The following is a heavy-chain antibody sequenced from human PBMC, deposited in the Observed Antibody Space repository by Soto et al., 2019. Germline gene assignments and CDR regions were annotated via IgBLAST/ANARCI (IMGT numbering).Heavy chain of an antibody. CDR3: FGGNGGPQ. J-gene: IGHJ4*02. V-gene: IGHV3-7*03. Sequence: EVQLVESGGDLVQPGGSLRLSCATSDFTFRNYWLNWVRQAPGKGLEWVANISPDGGTTNYVDSVKVRFTVSIHNVRNSVSLQINSLRVEDTAVYFCFGGNGGPQWGQGTLVTVSS. CDR2: ISPDGGTT. CDR1: DFTFRNYW. D-gene: IGHD3-16*01.